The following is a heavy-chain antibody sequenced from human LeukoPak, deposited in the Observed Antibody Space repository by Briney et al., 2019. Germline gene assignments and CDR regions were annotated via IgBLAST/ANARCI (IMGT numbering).Heavy chain of an antibody. V-gene: IGHV3-11*01. Sequence: LSLTCAVYGGSFSGYCWTWIRQAPGRGLEWISYITSSGSPMHYADSVKDRFTISRDNARKSLYLQMNSLRAEDTAVYYCTRVSRYSYGLDYWGQGTLVTVSS. CDR1: GGSFSGYC. CDR3: TRVSRYSYGLDY. CDR2: ITSSGSPM. D-gene: IGHD5-18*01. J-gene: IGHJ4*02.